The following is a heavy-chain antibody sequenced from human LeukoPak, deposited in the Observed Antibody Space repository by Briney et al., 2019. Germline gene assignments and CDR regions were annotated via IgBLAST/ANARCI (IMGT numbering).Heavy chain of an antibody. CDR1: GASISTQY. CDR2: VYYTGST. D-gene: IGHD4-11*01. CDR3: ANSLGSKNAFHI. Sequence: KSSETLSLTCTVSGASISTQYWTWIRQPPGKGLEWIGNVYYTGSTNYNPSLKSRVSISVDTSKNQFSLKLTSVTAADTAVYYCANSLGSKNAFHIWGQGTMVTVSS. V-gene: IGHV4-59*08. J-gene: IGHJ3*02.